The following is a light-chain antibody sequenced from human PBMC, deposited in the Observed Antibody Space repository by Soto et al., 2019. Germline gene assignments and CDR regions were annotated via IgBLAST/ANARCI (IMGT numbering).Light chain of an antibody. J-gene: IGKJ1*01. CDR3: QHYNSYSEA. CDR2: DAS. Sequence: QMNQCNSTLCATVDVRGTVARRASQSISSWLAWYQQKPGKAPKLLIYDASRLESGVPSRFSGSESRTEFTLPISSLQPDDFATYYYQHYNSYSEAFGQGTKVDIK. CDR1: QSISSW. V-gene: IGKV1-5*01.